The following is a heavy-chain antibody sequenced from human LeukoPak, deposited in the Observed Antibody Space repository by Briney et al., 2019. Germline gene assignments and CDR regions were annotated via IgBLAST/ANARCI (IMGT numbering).Heavy chain of an antibody. Sequence: QPGGSLRLSCAASGFTFSSYWMHWVRQVPGKGLVWVSHINSDGSSTNYADSVKARFTISRDNAKNTLYLQMNSQRAEDTAVYYCARDLGGGWYFSWGQGTLVTVSS. J-gene: IGHJ4*02. CDR3: ARDLGGGWYFS. CDR2: INSDGSST. V-gene: IGHV3-74*01. CDR1: GFTFSSYW. D-gene: IGHD2-15*01.